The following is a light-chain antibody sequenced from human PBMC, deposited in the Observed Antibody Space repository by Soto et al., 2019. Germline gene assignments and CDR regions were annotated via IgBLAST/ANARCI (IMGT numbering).Light chain of an antibody. V-gene: IGKV3-11*01. CDR1: QNLGTLY. CDR2: DVS. CDR3: QQRSNWPRT. J-gene: IGKJ1*01. Sequence: EIVLTQSPGTLSLSPGERGTLSCRASQNLGTLYLAWFQQKSGQAPRLLIYDVSNRATGIPARFSGSGSGTDFTLTISSLEPEDFAVYYCQQRSNWPRTFGQGTKVDIK.